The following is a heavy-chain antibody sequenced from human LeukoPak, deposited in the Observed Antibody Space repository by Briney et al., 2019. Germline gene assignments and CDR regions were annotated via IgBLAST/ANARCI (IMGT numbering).Heavy chain of an antibody. CDR1: GYTFTSYD. V-gene: IGHV7-4-1*02. CDR3: ARDGSSGWSTPQDY. D-gene: IGHD6-19*01. Sequence: ASVTVSCKASGYTFTSYDINWVRQATGQGLEWMGWINTNTGNPTYAQGFTGRFVFSLDTSVSTAYLQISSLKAEDTAVYYCARDGSSGWSTPQDYWGQGTLVTVSS. CDR2: INTNTGNP. J-gene: IGHJ4*02.